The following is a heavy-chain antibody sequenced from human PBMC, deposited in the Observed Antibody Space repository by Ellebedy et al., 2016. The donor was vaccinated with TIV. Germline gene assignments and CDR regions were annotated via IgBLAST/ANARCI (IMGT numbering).Heavy chain of an antibody. J-gene: IGHJ3*02. D-gene: IGHD5-24*01. CDR1: GGSISSYY. CDR2: IYYSGST. Sequence: MPSETLSLTCTVSGGSISSYYWSWFRQPPGKGLVWIGYIYYSGSTNYNPSLKSRVTISVDTSTNQCSLKLSTVTAADTAVYYWARSIRVEMATIFPLHDAFDIWGQGTMVTVSS. V-gene: IGHV4-59*08. CDR3: ARSIRVEMATIFPLHDAFDI.